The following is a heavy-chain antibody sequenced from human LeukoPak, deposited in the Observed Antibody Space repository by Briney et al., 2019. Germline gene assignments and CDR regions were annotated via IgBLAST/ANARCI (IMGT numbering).Heavy chain of an antibody. CDR1: GGSISSYY. CDR3: ARATAAAAYYYYYMDV. Sequence: SGTLSLTCTVSGGSISSYYWSWIRQPPGKGLEWIGYIYYSGGTNYNPSLTSRVAISVDTSKNQFSLNLSSVTAALTAVYYCARATAAAAYYYYYMDVWGKGTTVTVSS. CDR2: IYYSGGT. D-gene: IGHD6-13*01. V-gene: IGHV4-59*01. J-gene: IGHJ6*03.